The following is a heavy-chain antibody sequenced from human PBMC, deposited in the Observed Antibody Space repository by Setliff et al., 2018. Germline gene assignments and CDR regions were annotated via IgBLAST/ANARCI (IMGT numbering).Heavy chain of an antibody. CDR1: PGSISRHY. CDR3: AGTNIAAAGTWYFDY. J-gene: IGHJ4*02. Sequence: PSETLSLTCTVSPGSISRHYWSWFRQAPGKGLEWIGDRHDNGERDYNPSLGSRVTISVDTSKNQFSLMLTSVTAADTAIYYCAGTNIAAAGTWYFDYWGQGTLVTVSS. V-gene: IGHV4-59*11. D-gene: IGHD6-13*01. CDR2: RHDNGER.